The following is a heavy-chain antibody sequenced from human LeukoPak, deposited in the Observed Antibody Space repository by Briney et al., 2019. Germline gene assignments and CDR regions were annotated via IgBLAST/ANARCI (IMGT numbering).Heavy chain of an antibody. V-gene: IGHV1-69*05. D-gene: IGHD1-20*01. CDR1: GGTFSSYA. CDR3: ASEPKYNWNDGYYMDV. CDR2: IIPIFGTA. J-gene: IGHJ6*03. Sequence: SVKVSCKASGGTFSSYAISWVRQAPGQGLEWMGGIIPIFGTANYAQKFQGRVTITTDESTSTAYMEPSSLRSEDTAVYYCASEPKYNWNDGYYMDVWGKGTTVTVSS.